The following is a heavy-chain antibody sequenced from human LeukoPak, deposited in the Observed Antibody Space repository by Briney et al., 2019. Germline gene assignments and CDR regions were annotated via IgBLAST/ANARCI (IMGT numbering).Heavy chain of an antibody. J-gene: IGHJ5*02. Sequence: SETLSLTCTVSGGSISSGDYYWSWIRQPPGKGLEWIGYISYSGSTNYNPSLKSRVTLSVDTSKNQISLKLRFVTAADTAVYYCTKGYGNVVGWFDPWGQGTLVTVSS. CDR3: TKGYGNVVGWFDP. V-gene: IGHV4-61*08. CDR1: GGSISSGDYY. D-gene: IGHD2-15*01. CDR2: ISYSGST.